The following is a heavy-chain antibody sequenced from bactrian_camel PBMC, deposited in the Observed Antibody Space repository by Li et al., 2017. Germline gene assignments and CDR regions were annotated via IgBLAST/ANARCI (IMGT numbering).Heavy chain of an antibody. J-gene: IGHJ4*01. CDR2: VDNGGRT. V-gene: IGHV3S53*01. CDR1: GSIY. Sequence: QLVESGGGSVQAGGSLRLSCASSGSIYMAWFRQAPGKERQGIASVDNGGRTTYGDSVTGRFTISRDNAKNTLYLQLDSLKIEDTALYYCVTQNGWYRDWGQGTQVTVS. CDR3: VTQNGWYRD. D-gene: IGHD6*01.